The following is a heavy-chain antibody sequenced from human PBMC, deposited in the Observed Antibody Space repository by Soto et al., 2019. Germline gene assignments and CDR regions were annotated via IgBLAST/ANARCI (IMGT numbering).Heavy chain of an antibody. J-gene: IGHJ6*02. CDR2: IYWNDDK. CDR1: GFSLSTSGVG. CDR3: AHNRNSVYYYGMDV. D-gene: IGHD1-7*01. Sequence: QITLKESGPTLVKPTQTLTLTCTFSGFSLSTSGVGVGWIRQPPGKALEWLALIYWNDDKRYSPSLKSRLTITKDTSKNQVVLTMTNMDPVDTATYYCAHNRNSVYYYGMDVWGQGTTVTVSS. V-gene: IGHV2-5*01.